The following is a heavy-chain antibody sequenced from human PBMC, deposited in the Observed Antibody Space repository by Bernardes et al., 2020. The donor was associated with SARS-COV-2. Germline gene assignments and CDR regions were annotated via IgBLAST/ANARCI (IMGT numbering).Heavy chain of an antibody. CDR1: GLSVTTYY. CDR2: VYYTENA. Sequence: SESLPLTCIVSGLSVTTYYWNWLRQTPGKGLEWIGYVYYTENAKYNPALQSRVTMSLDTSKNHFSLKLTSVTAADTAIYYCARGDKNQDYWGQGTLVTVSS. J-gene: IGHJ4*02. D-gene: IGHD3-16*01. V-gene: IGHV4-59*02. CDR3: ARGDKNQDY.